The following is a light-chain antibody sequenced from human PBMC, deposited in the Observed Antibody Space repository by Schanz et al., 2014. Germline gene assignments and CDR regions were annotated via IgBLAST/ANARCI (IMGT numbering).Light chain of an antibody. J-gene: IGKJ1*01. CDR3: QQYDNWWT. CDR2: GAS. V-gene: IGKV3-15*01. Sequence: EIVLTQSPGTLSLSPGERATLSCRASQSVSSSYLAWYQKKPGQAPRLLIYGASTRAIGIPARFSGSGSGTEFTLTISSLQSEDFVVYYCQQYDNWWTFGPGTKVEIK. CDR1: QSVSSSY.